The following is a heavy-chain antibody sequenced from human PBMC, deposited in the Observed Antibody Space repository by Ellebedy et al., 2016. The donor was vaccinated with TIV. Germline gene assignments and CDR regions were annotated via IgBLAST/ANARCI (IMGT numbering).Heavy chain of an antibody. D-gene: IGHD1-26*01. J-gene: IGHJ4*02. V-gene: IGHV4-61*01. CDR3: ARDGFVGAYDY. CDR1: GGSISSSSYY. CDR2: IYYSGST. Sequence: MPSETLSLTCTVSGGSISSSSYYWGWIRQPPGKGLEWIGYIYYSGSTNYNPSHKSRVTISVDTSKNQFSLKLSSVTAADTAVYYCARDGFVGAYDYWGQGTLVTVSS.